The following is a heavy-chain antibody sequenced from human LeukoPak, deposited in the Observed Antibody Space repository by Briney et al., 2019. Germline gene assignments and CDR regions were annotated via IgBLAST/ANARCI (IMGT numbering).Heavy chain of an antibody. CDR1: GFTFSSNY. CDR3: AVDIVATTAGLGF. D-gene: IGHD5-12*01. CDR2: IYSGGST. J-gene: IGHJ4*02. V-gene: IGHV3-66*01. Sequence: PGGSLRLSCAASGFTFSSNYMSWVRQAPGKGLEWVSVIYSGGSTYYSDSVKGRLIISRDNSKNTLYLQMNSLRAEDTAVYYCAVDIVATTAGLGFWGQGTLVSVSS.